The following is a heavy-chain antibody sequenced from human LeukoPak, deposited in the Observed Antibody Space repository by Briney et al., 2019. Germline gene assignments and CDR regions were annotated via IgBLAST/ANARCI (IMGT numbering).Heavy chain of an antibody. V-gene: IGHV4-39*07. CDR1: GGSISSTSYY. CDR2: FYYSGSI. CDR3: ARDGFYSNYAVY. J-gene: IGHJ4*02. Sequence: SETLSLTCIVSGGSISSTSYYWGWIRQSPGKGLEWIGSFYYSGSIFDNPSLKSRVTISVDRSKNQFSLKLSSVTAVDTAVYYCARDGFYSNYAVYWGQGTLVTVSS. D-gene: IGHD4-11*01.